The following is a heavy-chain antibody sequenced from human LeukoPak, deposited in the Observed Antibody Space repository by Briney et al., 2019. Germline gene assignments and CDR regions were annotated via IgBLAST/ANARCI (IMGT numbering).Heavy chain of an antibody. CDR3: VSAYCGGDCYHSLLTN. CDR1: GVSMGSGGYS. Sequence: SETLSLTCAVSGVSMGSGGYSWSWFRQPPGKGLEWIGYIYHSGSSYYNPSLKSRVTIPMDRSKNQFSLRLTSLTAADTAVYYCVSAYCGGDCYHSLLTNWGQGILVTVSS. V-gene: IGHV4-30-2*01. D-gene: IGHD2-21*02. J-gene: IGHJ4*02. CDR2: IYHSGSS.